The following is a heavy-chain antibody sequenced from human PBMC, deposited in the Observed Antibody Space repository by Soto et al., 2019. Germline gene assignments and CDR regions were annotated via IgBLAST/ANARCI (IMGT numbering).Heavy chain of an antibody. J-gene: IGHJ4*02. CDR2: IWHDGSKK. CDR3: ASQAFDY. CDR1: GFIFRDYG. V-gene: IGHV3-33*01. Sequence: GGSLRLSCTASGFIFRDYGMQWVRQAPGKGLEWLAFIWHDGSKKYYADSLKGRFTISRDNSKNTMYLQMSSPTVEDTAVYYCASQAFDYWGQGTLVTVYS.